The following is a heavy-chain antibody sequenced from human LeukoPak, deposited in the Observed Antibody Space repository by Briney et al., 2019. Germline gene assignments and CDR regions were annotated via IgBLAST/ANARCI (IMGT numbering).Heavy chain of an antibody. CDR1: GGSFSSGDYY. D-gene: IGHD3-10*01. CDR3: ARGSGMVRGVSFDY. V-gene: IGHV4-30-4*01. J-gene: IGHJ4*02. Sequence: SETLSLTCTVSGGSFSSGDYYWSWIRQPPGKGLEWIGYIYYSGSTYYNPSLKSRVTISVDTSKNQFSLKLSSVTAGDRAVYYCARGSGMVRGVSFDYWGQGTLVTVSS. CDR2: IYYSGST.